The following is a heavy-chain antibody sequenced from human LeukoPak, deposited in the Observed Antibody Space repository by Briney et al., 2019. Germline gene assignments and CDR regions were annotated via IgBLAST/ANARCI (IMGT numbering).Heavy chain of an antibody. J-gene: IGHJ5*02. D-gene: IGHD3-10*01. CDR3: ARGQLGSGMDDP. Sequence: PSETLSLTCTVFGGSISSYHWSWIRQPPGKGLEWIGYISYNGSANYNPSLKSRATILLDTSKNQFSLRLTSVTPADTAVYYCARGQLGSGMDDPWGQGTLVTVSS. CDR1: GGSISSYH. V-gene: IGHV4-59*01. CDR2: ISYNGSA.